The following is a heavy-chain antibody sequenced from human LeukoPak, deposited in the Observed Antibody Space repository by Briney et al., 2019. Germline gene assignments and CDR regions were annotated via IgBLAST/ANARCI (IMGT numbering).Heavy chain of an antibody. D-gene: IGHD3-9*01. CDR3: ARGDDISPGRVLEY. Sequence: GGSLRLSCVASAFTFSKHPMSWVRQAPGNGLELVSAINERGDITKYADSVMRRFTISRDNSKNTLYLQMSSLRAGDTAVYYCARGDDISPGRVLEYWGRGTLVTVSS. CDR2: INERGDIT. V-gene: IGHV3-23*01. CDR1: AFTFSKHP. J-gene: IGHJ4*02.